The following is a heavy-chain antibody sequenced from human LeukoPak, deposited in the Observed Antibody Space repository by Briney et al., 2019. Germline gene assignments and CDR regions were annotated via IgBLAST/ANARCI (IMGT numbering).Heavy chain of an antibody. D-gene: IGHD1-20*01. CDR2: MNPNSANT. Sequence: ASVTVSCKASGYTFTSYDINWVRQAAGQGLEGMGWMNPNSANTGYAQKFQGRVTMTRDTSVSTAYMELSRLRSDDTAVYYCARDPQTITGIDYWGQGTLVTVSS. J-gene: IGHJ4*02. CDR3: ARDPQTITGIDY. V-gene: IGHV1-8*02. CDR1: GYTFTSYD.